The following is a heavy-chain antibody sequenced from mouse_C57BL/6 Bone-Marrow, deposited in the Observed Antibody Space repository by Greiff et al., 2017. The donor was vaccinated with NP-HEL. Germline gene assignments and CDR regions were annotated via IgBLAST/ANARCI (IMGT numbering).Heavy chain of an antibody. CDR2: IDPATGTT. V-gene: IGHV14-3*01. Sequence: VQLQQSVAELVRPGASVKLSCTASGFNIKNTYMHWVKQRPEQGLEWIGRIDPATGTTKYAPKFQVKATITADTSSNTAYLQLSSRTCEDTAIYYCARWLLRGGGFAYWGQGTLVTVSA. D-gene: IGHD2-3*01. CDR3: ARWLLRGGGFAY. J-gene: IGHJ3*01. CDR1: GFNIKNTY.